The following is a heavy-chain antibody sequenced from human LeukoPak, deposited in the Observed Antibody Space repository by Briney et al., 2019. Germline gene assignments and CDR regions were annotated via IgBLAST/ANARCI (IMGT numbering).Heavy chain of an antibody. CDR3: ARLSGYRSGTYHELYFYMDV. CDR2: ISTSGDFL. V-gene: IGHV3-21*01. J-gene: IGHJ6*03. D-gene: IGHD3-10*01. CDR1: GFTFSSYA. Sequence: GGSLRLSCAASGFTFSSYAMSWVRQAPGKGLEWVSSISTSGDFLYYAESAKGRFTLSRDNAKNSLFLQMNSLRAEDTAVYYCARLSGYRSGTYHELYFYMDVWGKGTTATVFS.